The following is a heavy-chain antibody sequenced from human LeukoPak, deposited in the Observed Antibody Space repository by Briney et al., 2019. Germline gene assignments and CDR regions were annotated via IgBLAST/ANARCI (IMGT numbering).Heavy chain of an antibody. V-gene: IGHV3-23*01. Sequence: PGGSLRLSCAASGLTFRTYAMSWVRQTPGKGLEWVSTISASGGSTFYADSVKGRFTISRDNSKNTLYLQMNSLRAEDTAVYYCAKAVVRGIAAAGTPFDYWGQGTLVTVSS. CDR3: AKAVVRGIAAAGTPFDY. J-gene: IGHJ4*02. CDR2: ISASGGST. CDR1: GLTFRTYA. D-gene: IGHD6-13*01.